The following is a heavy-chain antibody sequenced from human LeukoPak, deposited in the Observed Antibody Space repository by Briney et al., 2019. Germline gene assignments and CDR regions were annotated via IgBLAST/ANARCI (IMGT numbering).Heavy chain of an antibody. J-gene: IGHJ4*02. CDR3: ARGLRDYCSGGSCYSGDRYFDY. V-gene: IGHV6-1*01. CDR2: TYYRSKWYN. CDR1: GDSVSSNSAA. Sequence: SQTLSLTCAISGDSVSSNSAAWNWITQSPSRGVEWLGRTYYRSKWYNDYAVSVKSRITINPDTSKNQFSLQLNSVTPEDTAVYYCARGLRDYCSGGSCYSGDRYFDYWGQGTLVTVSS. D-gene: IGHD2-15*01.